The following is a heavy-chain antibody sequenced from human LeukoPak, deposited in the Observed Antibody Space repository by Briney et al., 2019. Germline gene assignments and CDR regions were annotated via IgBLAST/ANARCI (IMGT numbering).Heavy chain of an antibody. J-gene: IGHJ4*02. Sequence: PSETLSLTCAVYGVTFSGFYWSWLGQPPGEGLEWIGEINHSGSTNYNPSLKSRVTISVDTSKNQFSLKLSSVTAADTAVYYCARGRGYWGQGTLVTVSS. CDR2: INHSGST. V-gene: IGHV4-34*01. CDR1: GVTFSGFY. CDR3: ARGRGY.